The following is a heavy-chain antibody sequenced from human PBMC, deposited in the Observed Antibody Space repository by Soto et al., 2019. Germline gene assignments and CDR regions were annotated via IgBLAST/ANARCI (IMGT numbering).Heavy chain of an antibody. CDR1: GYTLTELS. CDR3: ATISPIAAAGSSQDY. Sequence: ASVKVSCKVSGYTLTELSMHWVRQAPGKGLEWMGGFDPEDGETIYAQKFQGRVTMTEDTSTDTAYMELSSLRSEDTAVYYCATISPIAAAGSSQDYWGQGTLVTVSS. D-gene: IGHD6-13*01. J-gene: IGHJ4*02. V-gene: IGHV1-24*01. CDR2: FDPEDGET.